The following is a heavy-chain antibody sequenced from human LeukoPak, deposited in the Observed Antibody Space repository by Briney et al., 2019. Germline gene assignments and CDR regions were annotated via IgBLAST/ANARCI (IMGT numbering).Heavy chain of an antibody. V-gene: IGHV4-59*08. CDR2: IYYSGST. CDR1: GGSISSYY. Sequence: SETLSLTCTVSGGSISSYYWSWIRQPPGKGLEWIGYIYYSGSTNYNPSLKSRVTISVDTSKNHFSLKLSSVTAADTAVYYCARGAVAGLLRYWGQGTLVTVSS. CDR3: ARGAVAGLLRY. J-gene: IGHJ4*02. D-gene: IGHD6-19*01.